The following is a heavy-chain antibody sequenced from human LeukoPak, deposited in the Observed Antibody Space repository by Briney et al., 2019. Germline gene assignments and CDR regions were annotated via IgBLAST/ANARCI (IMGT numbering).Heavy chain of an antibody. CDR2: ISYDGSNK. CDR3: ARDLGGTTRGPFGY. CDR1: GFTFSSYA. D-gene: IGHD1-1*01. Sequence: GGSRRLSCAASGFTFSSYAMHWVRQAPGKGLEWVAVISYDGSNKYYADSVKGRFTISRDNSKNTLYLQMNSLRAEDTAVYYCARDLGGTTRGPFGYWGQGTLVTVSS. J-gene: IGHJ4*02. V-gene: IGHV3-30*04.